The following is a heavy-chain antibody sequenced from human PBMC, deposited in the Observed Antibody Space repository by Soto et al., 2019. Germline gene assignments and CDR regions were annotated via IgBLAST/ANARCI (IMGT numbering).Heavy chain of an antibody. Sequence: EVQLVESGGGLVQPGGSLRLSCAASNFTFSRYSMNWFRQAPGKGLEWVSYISSSTNTIYYADSVKGRFTISRDNAKSSLYLQMKSLRDEDTAVYYCARQLGSPSAGDFDYWGQRTLVTVSS. CDR2: ISSSTNTI. CDR1: NFTFSRYS. J-gene: IGHJ4*02. D-gene: IGHD3-3*02. CDR3: ARQLGSPSAGDFDY. V-gene: IGHV3-48*02.